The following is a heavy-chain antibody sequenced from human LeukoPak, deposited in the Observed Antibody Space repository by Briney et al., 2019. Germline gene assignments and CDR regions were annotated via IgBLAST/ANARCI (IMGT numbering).Heavy chain of an antibody. D-gene: IGHD6-19*01. CDR2: IYSGGST. CDR3: AKSRIAVAGTGWFDP. V-gene: IGHV3-53*05. CDR1: GFTVSSNY. J-gene: IGHJ5*02. Sequence: GGSLRLSCAASGFTVSSNYMSWVRQAPGKGLEWVSVIYSGGSTYYADSVKGRFTISRDNSKNTLYLQMNSLRAEDTAVYYCAKSRIAVAGTGWFDPWGQGTLVTVSS.